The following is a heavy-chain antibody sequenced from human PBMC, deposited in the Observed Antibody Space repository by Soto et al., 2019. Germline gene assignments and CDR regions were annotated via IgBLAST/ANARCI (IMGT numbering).Heavy chain of an antibody. CDR1: GYSFTSYY. V-gene: IGHV1-46*01. CDR2: INPNSTSA. J-gene: IGHJ6*02. D-gene: IGHD3-3*01. Sequence: QGQLVQSGSEVKKPGASVKVSCKASGYSFTSYYLHWVRQAPGQGLEWMGIINPNSTSASYAQKFQGRVTMTRDTSTSTVYMELSTLRSEDTAVYYCARDREFWTGNEYYYYAMDVWGQGTTVTVAS. CDR3: ARDREFWTGNEYYYYAMDV.